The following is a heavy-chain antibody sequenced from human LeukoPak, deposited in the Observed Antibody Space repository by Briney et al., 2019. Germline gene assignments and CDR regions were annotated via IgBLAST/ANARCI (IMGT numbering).Heavy chain of an antibody. V-gene: IGHV3-30-3*01. CDR1: GFTFSSYA. Sequence: AGGSLRLSCAASGFTFSSYAMHWVRQAPGKGLEWVAVISYDGSNKYYADSVEGRFTISRDNSKNTLYLQMNSLRAEDTAVYYCARQMFLWPPIYFDYWGQGTLVTVSS. CDR2: ISYDGSNK. J-gene: IGHJ4*02. CDR3: ARQMFLWPPIYFDY. D-gene: IGHD2/OR15-2a*01.